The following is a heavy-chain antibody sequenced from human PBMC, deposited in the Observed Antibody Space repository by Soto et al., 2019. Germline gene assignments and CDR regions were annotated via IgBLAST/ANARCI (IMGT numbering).Heavy chain of an antibody. CDR1: GGSISSSSYY. V-gene: IGHV4-39*01. CDR2: IYYSGST. J-gene: IGHJ3*02. D-gene: IGHD6-13*01. Sequence: LSLTCTVSGGSISSSSYYWGWIRQPPGKGLEWIGSIYYSGSTYYNPSLKSRVTISVDTSKNQFSLKLSSVTAADTAVYYCARTTRYSSSWYRGVDALDIWGQGTMVTVSS. CDR3: ARTTRYSSSWYRGVDALDI.